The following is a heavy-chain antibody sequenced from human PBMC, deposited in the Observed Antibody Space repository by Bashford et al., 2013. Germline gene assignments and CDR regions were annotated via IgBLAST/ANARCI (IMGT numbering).Heavy chain of an antibody. J-gene: IGHJ4*02. CDR2: ISGSGDNT. CDR3: AKVYRAFGDYHLFDN. V-gene: IGHV3-23*01. D-gene: IGHD4-17*01. CDR1: GFTFSSYA. Sequence: GGSLRLSCAASGFTFSSYAISWVRQAPGKGLEWVSAISGSGDNTYYADSVKGRFTISRDNSKNTLYLQMNSLRAEDTAVYYCAKVYRAFGDYHLFDNWGQGTLVTVSS.